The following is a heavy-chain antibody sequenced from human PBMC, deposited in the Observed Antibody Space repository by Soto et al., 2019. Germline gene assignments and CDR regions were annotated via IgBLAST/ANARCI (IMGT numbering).Heavy chain of an antibody. Sequence: SETLSLTCTVSGGSISSGGYYWSWIRQHPGKGLEWIGYIYYSGSTYYNPSLKSRVTISVDTSKNQFSLKLSSVTAADTAVYYCARNGLRQYPPFDYWGQGTLVTVSS. CDR2: IYYSGST. J-gene: IGHJ4*02. CDR3: ARNGLRQYPPFDY. V-gene: IGHV4-31*03. CDR1: GGSISSGGYY. D-gene: IGHD4-17*01.